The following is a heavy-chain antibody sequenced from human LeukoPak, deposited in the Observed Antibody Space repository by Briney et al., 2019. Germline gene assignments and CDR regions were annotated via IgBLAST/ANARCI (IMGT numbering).Heavy chain of an antibody. V-gene: IGHV3-21*01. D-gene: IGHD3-22*01. J-gene: IGHJ4*02. Sequence: GGSLRLSCAASGFTFSSYSMNWVRQAPGKGLEWVSSISSSSSYIYYADSVKGRFTISRDNAKNSLYLQMNSLRAEDTAVYYCAREDDSSGYYYWGQGTLVTVSS. CDR2: ISSSSSYI. CDR3: AREDDSSGYYY. CDR1: GFTFSSYS.